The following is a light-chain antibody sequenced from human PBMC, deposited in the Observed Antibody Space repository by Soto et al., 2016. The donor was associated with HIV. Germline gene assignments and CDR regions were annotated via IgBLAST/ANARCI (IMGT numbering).Light chain of an antibody. Sequence: SYELTQPPSVSVAPGETARITCGGNKIGSKSVHWYQERSGQAPLLVVYDDSDRPSGIPERFSGSNSGNTATLTISGTQAMDEADYYCQAWDSSTPWVFGGGTKLTVL. CDR2: DDS. V-gene: IGLV3-21*01. J-gene: IGLJ3*02. CDR3: QAWDSSTPWV. CDR1: KIGSKS.